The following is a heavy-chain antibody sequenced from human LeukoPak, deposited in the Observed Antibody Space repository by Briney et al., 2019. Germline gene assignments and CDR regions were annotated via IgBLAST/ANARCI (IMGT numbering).Heavy chain of an antibody. D-gene: IGHD2-15*01. CDR2: IHYSGST. Sequence: SETLSLTCTVSGGSISSYYWSWIRQPPGKGLEWIGYIHYSGSTNYNPSLKSRVTISVDTFKNQFSLNLTSVTAADTAVYYCARQGYCSGGTCYYSHWFDPWGQGTLVTVSS. CDR3: ARQGYCSGGTCYYSHWFDP. J-gene: IGHJ5*02. V-gene: IGHV4-59*08. CDR1: GGSISSYY.